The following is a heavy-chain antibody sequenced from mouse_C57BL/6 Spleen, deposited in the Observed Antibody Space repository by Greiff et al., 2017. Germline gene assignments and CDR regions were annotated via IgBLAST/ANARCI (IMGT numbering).Heavy chain of an antibody. CDR3: ARWGIYYYGSSWYFDV. CDR1: GYTFTDHT. D-gene: IGHD1-1*01. CDR2: IHPRDGST. V-gene: IGHV1-78*01. J-gene: IGHJ1*03. Sequence: QVQLQQSDAELVKPGASVKISCKVSGYTFTDHTIHWMKQRPEQGLEWIGYIHPRDGSTKYNEKFKGKATLTADKSSSTAYMQLNSLTSEDSAVYFCARWGIYYYGSSWYFDVWGTGTTVTVSS.